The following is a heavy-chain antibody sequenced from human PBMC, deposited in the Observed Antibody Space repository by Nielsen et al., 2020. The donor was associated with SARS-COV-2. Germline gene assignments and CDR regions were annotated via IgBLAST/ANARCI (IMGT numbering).Heavy chain of an antibody. V-gene: IGHV3-30*04. J-gene: IGHJ6*02. CDR3: ASSTRGRLTYYYGMDV. Sequence: GSLRLSCAASGFTFTGYAIHWVRQAPGKGLEWVAVISYDGSNKYYADSVKGRFTISRDNSKNTLYLQMNSLRAEDTAVYYCASSTRGRLTYYYGMDVWGQGTTVTVSS. D-gene: IGHD1-1*01. CDR2: ISYDGSNK. CDR1: GFTFTGYA.